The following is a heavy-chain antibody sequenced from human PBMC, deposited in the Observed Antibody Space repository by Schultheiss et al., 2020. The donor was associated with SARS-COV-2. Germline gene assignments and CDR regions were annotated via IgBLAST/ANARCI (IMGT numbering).Heavy chain of an antibody. CDR3: ARTIRITIFGVVQYFDY. J-gene: IGHJ4*02. V-gene: IGHV4-59*12. CDR1: GGSISSYY. D-gene: IGHD3-3*01. Sequence: SGPTLVKPTQTLTLTCTVSGGSISSYYWSWIRQSPGKGLEWIGYVSPSGSTYYNPSLKSRVTISVDTSKNQFSLKLSSVTAADTAVYYCARTIRITIFGVVQYFDYWGQGTLVTVSS. CDR2: VSPSGST.